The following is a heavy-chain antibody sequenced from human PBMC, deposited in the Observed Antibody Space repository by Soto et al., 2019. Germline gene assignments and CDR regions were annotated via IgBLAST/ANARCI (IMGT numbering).Heavy chain of an antibody. J-gene: IGHJ4*02. CDR2: INAGNGNT. Sequence: GASVKVSCKASGYTFTSYAMHWVRQAPGQRLEWMGWINAGNGNTKYSQKFQGRVTITRDTSASTAYMELSSLRSEDTAVYYCARSSLPAPRAFDYWGQGTLVTVSS. V-gene: IGHV1-3*01. D-gene: IGHD2-2*01. CDR1: GYTFTSYA. CDR3: ARSSLPAPRAFDY.